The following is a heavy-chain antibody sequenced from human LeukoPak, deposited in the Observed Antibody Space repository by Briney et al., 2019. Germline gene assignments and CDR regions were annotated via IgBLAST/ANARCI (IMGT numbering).Heavy chain of an antibody. CDR3: ARDSLGDDYATGWFYYYMDV. CDR2: IYHSGST. D-gene: IGHD3-10*01. J-gene: IGHJ6*03. V-gene: IGHV4-38-2*02. CDR1: GYSISSGYY. Sequence: SETLSLTCTVSGYSISSGYYWGWIRQPPGKGLEWIGSIYHSGSTYYNPSLKSRVTISVDTSKNQFSLKLTSVTAADTAVYYCARDSLGDDYATGWFYYYMDVWGKGTKVTVSS.